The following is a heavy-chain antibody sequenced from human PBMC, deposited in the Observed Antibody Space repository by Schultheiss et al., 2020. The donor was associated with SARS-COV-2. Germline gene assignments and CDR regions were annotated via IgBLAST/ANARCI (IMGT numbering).Heavy chain of an antibody. Sequence: SLKISCAASGLTFSSYAMSWVRQAPGKGLEWVSGISWNSGSIGYADSVKGRFTISRDNAKNSLYLQMNSLRAEDTALYYCAKDTYARDAFDIWGQGTMVTVSS. D-gene: IGHD3-16*01. CDR2: ISWNSGSI. CDR3: AKDTYARDAFDI. J-gene: IGHJ3*02. V-gene: IGHV3-9*01. CDR1: GLTFSSYA.